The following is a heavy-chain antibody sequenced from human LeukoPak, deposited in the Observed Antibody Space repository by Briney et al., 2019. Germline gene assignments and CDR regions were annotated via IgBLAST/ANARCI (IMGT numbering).Heavy chain of an antibody. J-gene: IGHJ2*01. D-gene: IGHD4-11*01. V-gene: IGHV3-53*01. CDR1: GFTVNSNY. CDR2: IYSGGST. CDR3: ARDRSNYYWYFDL. Sequence: GGSLTLYCAASGFTVNSNYMSWVRQAPGKGLEWVSVIYSGGSTYYADSVKGRFTISRDNSKNTLYLQMNSLRAEDTAVYYCARDRSNYYWYFDLWGRGTLVTVSS.